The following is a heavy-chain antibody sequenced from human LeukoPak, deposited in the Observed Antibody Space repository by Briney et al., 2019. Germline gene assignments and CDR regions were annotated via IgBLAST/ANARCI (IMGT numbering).Heavy chain of an antibody. CDR2: IYHSGST. D-gene: IGHD3-22*01. V-gene: IGHV4-38-2*02. CDR1: GYSITRGSY. J-gene: IGHJ4*02. CDR3: ARVVGYYDSSGYYYYFDY. Sequence: SETLSLTCTVSGYSITRGSYWGWIRQPPGKGLEWIANIYHSGSTYYNPSLKSRVTISVDTSKNQFSLKLSSVTAADTAVYYCARVVGYYDSSGYYYYFDYWGQGTLVTVSS.